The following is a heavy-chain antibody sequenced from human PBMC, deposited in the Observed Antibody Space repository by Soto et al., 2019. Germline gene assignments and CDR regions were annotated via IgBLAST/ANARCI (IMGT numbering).Heavy chain of an antibody. Sequence: SVKVSCKASGGTFSSYAISWVRQAPGQGLEWMGGIIPIFGTANYAQKFQGRVTITADESTSTAYMELSSLRSEDTAVYYCAREAAAATYPANWFDPWVQGTLVTVSS. CDR2: IIPIFGTA. D-gene: IGHD6-13*01. CDR1: GGTFSSYA. V-gene: IGHV1-69*13. CDR3: AREAAAATYPANWFDP. J-gene: IGHJ5*02.